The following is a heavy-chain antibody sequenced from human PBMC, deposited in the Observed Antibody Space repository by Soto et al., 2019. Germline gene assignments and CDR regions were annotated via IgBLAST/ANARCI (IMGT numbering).Heavy chain of an antibody. D-gene: IGHD3-16*01. V-gene: IGHV3-49*04. CDR2: ITRTDYAGTQ. J-gene: IGHJ4*02. CDR3: TRASSLDFDF. Sequence: GGSLRLSCTTSGFTFGDYALSWASQAAGKGLEWVGFITRTDYAGTQHYAASVKARFTISRDDSKSNAYLQMNSLRTEDTALYYCTRASSLDFDFWGQGA. CDR1: GFTFGDYA.